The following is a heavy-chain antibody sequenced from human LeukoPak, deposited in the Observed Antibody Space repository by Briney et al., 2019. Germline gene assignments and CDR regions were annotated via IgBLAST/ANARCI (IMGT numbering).Heavy chain of an antibody. V-gene: IGHV3-23*01. J-gene: IGHJ4*02. D-gene: IGHD6-13*01. CDR1: GFTFSSCS. CDR2: ISGSGGST. Sequence: GGSLRLSCAASGFTFSSCSMRCVRHARGGALEWVSDISGSGGSTYYGDSVKGRFTISRDNSKNTLYLQMNSLRAEDTAVYYCAKPPEAAAGTFDYSGQGSLVTVSS. CDR3: AKPPEAAAGTFDY.